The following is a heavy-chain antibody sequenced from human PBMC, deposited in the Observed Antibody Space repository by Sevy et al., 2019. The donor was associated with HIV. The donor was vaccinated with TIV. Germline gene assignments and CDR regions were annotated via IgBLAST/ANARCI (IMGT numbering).Heavy chain of an antibody. CDR1: GFTFNSYS. Sequence: GGSLRLSCAASGFTFNSYSMYWVRQAPGKGLEWLAVISYDGSYKYYADSVKCRFTISRDNSKNTLYLQMNSLRTEDTAVYYCARDAAEGPYSSTWYSNWLDPWGQGTQVTVSS. V-gene: IGHV3-30*04. D-gene: IGHD6-13*01. CDR3: ARDAAEGPYSSTWYSNWLDP. J-gene: IGHJ5*02. CDR2: ISYDGSYK.